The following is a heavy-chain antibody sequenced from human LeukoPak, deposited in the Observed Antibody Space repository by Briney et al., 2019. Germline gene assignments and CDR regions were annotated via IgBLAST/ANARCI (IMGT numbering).Heavy chain of an antibody. J-gene: IGHJ5*02. V-gene: IGHV3-11*01. D-gene: IGHD6-13*01. CDR2: ISTSGSM. CDR3: AKDYSSSWYSRYWFDP. Sequence: GGFLRLSCAASGFTFSDHHMSWIRQAPGKGLEWVSYISTSGSMYYADSVKGRFTISRDNAKNSLYMQMNSLRAEDTALYYCAKDYSSSWYSRYWFDPWGQGTLVTVSS. CDR1: GFTFSDHH.